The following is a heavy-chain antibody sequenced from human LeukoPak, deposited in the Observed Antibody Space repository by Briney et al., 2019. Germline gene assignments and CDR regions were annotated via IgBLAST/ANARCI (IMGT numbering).Heavy chain of an antibody. Sequence: SETLSLTCGVSGGAITNYYWNWIRQAPGKGLEWLGYIYYTGSTTYNPSVKSRITISLDTSKKQISLKLRSVTAADTAVYYCAREGSGGEPPNWGQGTLVTVSS. CDR2: IYYTGST. J-gene: IGHJ4*02. CDR3: AREGSGGEPPN. V-gene: IGHV4-59*01. CDR1: GGAITNYY. D-gene: IGHD2-15*01.